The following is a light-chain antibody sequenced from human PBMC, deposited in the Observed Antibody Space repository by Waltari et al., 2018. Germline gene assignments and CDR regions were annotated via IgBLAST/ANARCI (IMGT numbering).Light chain of an antibody. J-gene: IGKJ1*01. CDR3: QQTYRTPRT. CDR1: QRISSY. CDR2: GAV. V-gene: IGKV1-39*01. Sequence: DIQMTQSPSSLPASVGDRVTISCRASQRISSYLKWYQQQPGKAPRLLIYGAVSLQSGVPSRFSGSGSGTDFTLTISSLQPEDFATYYCQQTYRTPRTFGQGTKVDI.